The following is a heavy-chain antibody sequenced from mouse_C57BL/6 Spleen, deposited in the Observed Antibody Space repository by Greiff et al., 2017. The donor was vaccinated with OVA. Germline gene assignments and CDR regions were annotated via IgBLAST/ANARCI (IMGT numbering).Heavy chain of an antibody. J-gene: IGHJ1*03. CDR2: IDPANGNT. V-gene: IGHV14-3*01. CDR3: AITTVVAHWYFDV. Sequence: DVQLQESVAELVRPGASVKLSCTASGFNIKNTYMHWVKQRPEQGLEWIGRIDPANGNTKYAPKFQGKATITADTSSNTAYLQLSSLTSEDTAIYYCAITTVVAHWYFDVWGTGTTVTVSS. D-gene: IGHD1-1*01. CDR1: GFNIKNTY.